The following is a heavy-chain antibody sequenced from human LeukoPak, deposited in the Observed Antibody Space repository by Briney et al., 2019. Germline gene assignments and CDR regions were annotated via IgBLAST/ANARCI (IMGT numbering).Heavy chain of an antibody. Sequence: GGSLRLSCAASGFTFSSYGMHWVRQAPGKGLEWVAFIRYDGSNKYYADSVKGRFTISRDNSKNTLYLQMNSLRAEDTAVYYCARENLPIGLRRGPTDYWGQGTLVTVSS. D-gene: IGHD1-26*01. V-gene: IGHV3-30*02. CDR2: IRYDGSNK. CDR1: GFTFSSYG. CDR3: ARENLPIGLRRGPTDY. J-gene: IGHJ4*02.